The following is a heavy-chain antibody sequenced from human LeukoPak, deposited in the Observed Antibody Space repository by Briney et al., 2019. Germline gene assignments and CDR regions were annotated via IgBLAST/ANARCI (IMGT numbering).Heavy chain of an antibody. V-gene: IGHV4-34*01. D-gene: IGHD6-19*01. J-gene: IGHJ4*02. Sequence: SETLSLTCAVYGGSFSGYYWTWIRQPPGKGLEWIGEINHSGSTNYNPSLKSRVTISVDTSKNQFSLKLTSVTAADTTVYYCASGGWYRGYWGQGTLVTVSS. CDR3: ASGGWYRGY. CDR1: GGSFSGYY. CDR2: INHSGST.